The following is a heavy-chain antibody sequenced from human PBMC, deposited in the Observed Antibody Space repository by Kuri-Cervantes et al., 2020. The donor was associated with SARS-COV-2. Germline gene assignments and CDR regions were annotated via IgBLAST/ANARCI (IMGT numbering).Heavy chain of an antibody. D-gene: IGHD6-19*01. J-gene: IGHJ6*03. V-gene: IGHV3-33*06. CDR3: AKDQLEQWLVYYYYMDV. CDR1: GFTFNTYG. Sequence: GESLKISCAASGFTFNTYGMHWVRQAPGKGLEWVAVIWYDGSNKYYADSVKGRFTISRDNSKNTVYLEMDSLRADDTAVYYCAKDQLEQWLVYYYYMDVWGKGTTVTVSS. CDR2: IWYDGSNK.